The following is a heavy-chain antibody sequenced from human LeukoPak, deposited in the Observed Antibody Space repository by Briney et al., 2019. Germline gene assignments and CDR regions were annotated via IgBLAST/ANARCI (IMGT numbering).Heavy chain of an antibody. CDR3: ARDVDYYYYMDV. V-gene: IGHV3-21*01. CDR2: ISSSSSYI. Sequence: GGSLRLSCTASGFTFSSYEMNWVRQAPGKGLEWVSSISSSSSYIYYADSVKGRFTISRDNAKNSLYLQMNSLRAEDTAVYYCARDVDYYYYMDVWGKGTTVTVSS. J-gene: IGHJ6*03. CDR1: GFTFSSYE.